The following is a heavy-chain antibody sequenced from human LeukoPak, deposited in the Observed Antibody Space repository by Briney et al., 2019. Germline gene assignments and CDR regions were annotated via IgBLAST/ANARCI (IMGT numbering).Heavy chain of an antibody. CDR3: ARDPQYSGYDDYYYYMDV. CDR2: IYYSGST. D-gene: IGHD5-12*01. CDR1: GGSISSSSYY. V-gene: IGHV4-39*07. J-gene: IGHJ6*03. Sequence: SETLSLTCTVSGGSISSSSYYWGWIRQPPGKGLEWIGSIYYSGSTYYNPSLKSRVTISVDTSKNQFSLKLSSVTAADTAVYYCARDPQYSGYDDYYYYMDVWGKGTTVTVSS.